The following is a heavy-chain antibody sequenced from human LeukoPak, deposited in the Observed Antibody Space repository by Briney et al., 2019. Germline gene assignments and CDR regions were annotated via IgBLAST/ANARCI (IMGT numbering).Heavy chain of an antibody. CDR2: ISYSGST. V-gene: IGHV4-59*08. D-gene: IGHD3-22*01. CDR1: GGSISSYY. Sequence: SETLSLTCTVSGGSISSYYWSWIRQPPGKGLEWIGYISYSGSTNYNPSLKSRVTISVDTSRNQFSLKLSSVTAADTAVYYCARQDYYEALNWYFDLWGRGTLVTVSS. CDR3: ARQDYYEALNWYFDL. J-gene: IGHJ2*01.